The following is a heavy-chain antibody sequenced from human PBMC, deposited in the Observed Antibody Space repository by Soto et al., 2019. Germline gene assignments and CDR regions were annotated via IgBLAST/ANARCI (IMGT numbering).Heavy chain of an antibody. D-gene: IGHD3-10*01. Sequence: TVKISCKAFDYSFNGYKIDWVRQTPGQGLEWMGWINPNSGVTNYARKFQGRVTMTSDTSISTAYLEMRSLTTDDTAVYYCATNLRISNSGASEIYTWCQH. J-gene: IGHJ1*01. V-gene: IGHV1-2*07. CDR2: INPNSGVT. CDR3: ATNLRISNSGASEIYTWCQH. CDR1: DYSFNGYK.